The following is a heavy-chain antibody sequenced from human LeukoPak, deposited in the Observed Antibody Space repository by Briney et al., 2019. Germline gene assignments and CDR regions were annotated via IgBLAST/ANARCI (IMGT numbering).Heavy chain of an antibody. Sequence: SETLSLTCVVSGESFSAYYWTWIRQPPGKELQWIAESTHSGGTIYNPSLKSRLSISRDTSKNLLSLKLRSVTAADTAVYYCARGPWGGVRVSFVYLDYWGPGALVTVSS. CDR2: STHSGGT. CDR3: ARGPWGGVRVSFVYLDY. CDR1: GESFSAYY. D-gene: IGHD3-10*01. V-gene: IGHV4-34*01. J-gene: IGHJ4*02.